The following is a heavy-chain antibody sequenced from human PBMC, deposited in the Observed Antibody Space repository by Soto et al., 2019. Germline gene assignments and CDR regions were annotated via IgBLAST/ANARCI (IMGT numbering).Heavy chain of an antibody. J-gene: IGHJ5*02. CDR2: ISRSGTT. D-gene: IGHD3-10*01. Sequence: QVQLQQWGAGLLKPSETLSLSCAVYGGYFNDNYYTWFRQPPGKGLEWIGEISRSGTTKYIPSLKSRDSISFDTYKTQVSLKVTSVTAADTAVYYCATSLWFGTQVELWGQGALVTVSS. CDR3: ATSLWFGTQVEL. V-gene: IGHV4-34*01. CDR1: GGYFNDNY.